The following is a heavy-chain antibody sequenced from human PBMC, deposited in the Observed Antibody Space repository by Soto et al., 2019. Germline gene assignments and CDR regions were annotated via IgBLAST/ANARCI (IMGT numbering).Heavy chain of an antibody. CDR2: IYYSGST. J-gene: IGHJ5*02. Sequence: SETLSLTCTVSGGSISSYYWSWIRQPPGKGLEWIGYIYYSGSTNYNPSLKSRVTISVDTSKNQFSLKLSSVTAADTAVYYCAREGRYYYDSSGYYYGWFDPWGQGTLVTGSS. CDR1: GGSISSYY. V-gene: IGHV4-59*01. D-gene: IGHD3-22*01. CDR3: AREGRYYYDSSGYYYGWFDP.